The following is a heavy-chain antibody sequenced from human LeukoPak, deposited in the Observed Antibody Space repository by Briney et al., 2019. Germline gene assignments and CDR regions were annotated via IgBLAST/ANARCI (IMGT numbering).Heavy chain of an antibody. Sequence: SQTLSLTCTVSGGSISSGSYYWSWIRQPPGKGLEWIGYIYHSGSTYYNPSLKSRVTISVDRSKNQFSLKLSSVTAADTAVYYCAREFNYDFWSGYRTPDAFDIWGQGTMVTVSS. D-gene: IGHD3-3*01. CDR1: GGSISSGSYY. J-gene: IGHJ3*02. CDR2: IYHSGST. V-gene: IGHV4-30-2*01. CDR3: AREFNYDFWSGYRTPDAFDI.